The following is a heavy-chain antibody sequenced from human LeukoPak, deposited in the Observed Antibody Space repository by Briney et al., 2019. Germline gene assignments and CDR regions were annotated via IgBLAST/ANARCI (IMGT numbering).Heavy chain of an antibody. CDR1: GESFSAYF. Sequence: SETLSLTCAVHGESFSAYFWSWIRQVPGKGLEWIGEIDHRGSSNYNPPLKSRATISVDTSKNHFSLSLTSVTAADTAVYYCATRSSTLAAARCFDDWGQGTVVTVSS. D-gene: IGHD6-6*01. V-gene: IGHV4-34*01. J-gene: IGHJ4*03. CDR3: ATRSSTLAAARCFDD. CDR2: IDHRGSS.